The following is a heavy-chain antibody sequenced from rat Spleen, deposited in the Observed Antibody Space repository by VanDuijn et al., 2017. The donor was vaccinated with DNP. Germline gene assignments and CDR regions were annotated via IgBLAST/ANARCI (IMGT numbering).Heavy chain of an antibody. D-gene: IGHD1-4*01. CDR1: GFTFSDYA. CDR2: IIYDGGNT. CDR3: ASRPPPTRGPFDY. J-gene: IGHJ2*01. V-gene: IGHV5-17*01. Sequence: EVQLVESGGGLVQPGRSLKLSCAASGFTFSDYAMAWVHQAPKKGLEWVATIIYDGGNTYYRDSVKGRFTISRDNAKSTLYLQMDSLRSEDTATYYCASRPPPTRGPFDYWGQGVTVTVSS.